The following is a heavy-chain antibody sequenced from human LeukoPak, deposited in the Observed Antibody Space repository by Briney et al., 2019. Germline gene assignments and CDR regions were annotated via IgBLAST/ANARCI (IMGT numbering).Heavy chain of an antibody. CDR2: INWNGGST. V-gene: IGHV3-20*04. CDR1: GFTFDDYG. D-gene: IGHD4-17*01. Sequence: GGSLRLSCAASGFTFDDYGMSWVRQAPGKGLEGISGINWNGGSTGYAVSVKGRFTISRDNAKNSLYLQMNSLRAEDTAFYYCARVVYGDYLNYMDVWGKGTTVTVSS. J-gene: IGHJ6*03. CDR3: ARVVYGDYLNYMDV.